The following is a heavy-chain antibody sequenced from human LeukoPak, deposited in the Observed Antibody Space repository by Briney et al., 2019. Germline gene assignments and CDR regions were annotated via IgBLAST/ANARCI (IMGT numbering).Heavy chain of an antibody. CDR3: ARVLRYCSGGNCYSGGLGYMDV. D-gene: IGHD2-15*01. J-gene: IGHJ6*03. CDR1: GFTFSDYN. Sequence: GGSLRLSCAASGFTFSDYNMRWIRQAPGKGLEWISSISRSGSTKYYADSVKGRFTISRDNAKNSLFLQMNSLRAEDTAVYYCARVLRYCSGGNCYSGGLGYMDVWGKGTTVTISS. V-gene: IGHV3-11*01. CDR2: ISRSGSTK.